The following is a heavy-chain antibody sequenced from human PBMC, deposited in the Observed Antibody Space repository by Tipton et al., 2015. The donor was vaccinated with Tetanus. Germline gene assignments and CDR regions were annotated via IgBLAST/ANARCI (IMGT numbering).Heavy chain of an antibody. CDR1: GYTFTQYY. V-gene: IGHV1-46*04. J-gene: IGHJ3*01. Sequence: QVQLVQSGAEVKKPGASVKLSCKTSGYTFTQYYLHWVRQAPGQGLEWMGMIYPSDGSTSHAEKLQGRVTMTRDTPTSTVYMEMSSLRSEDTAVYYCARDREAFDYWGQGTKVTVSS. D-gene: IGHD1-26*01. CDR3: ARDREAFDY. CDR2: IYPSDGST.